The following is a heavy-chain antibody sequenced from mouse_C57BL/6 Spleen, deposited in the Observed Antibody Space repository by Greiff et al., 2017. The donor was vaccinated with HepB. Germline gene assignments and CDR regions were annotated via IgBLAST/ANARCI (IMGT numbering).Heavy chain of an antibody. CDR1: GYAFSSSW. V-gene: IGHV1-82*01. CDR3: ARGGWGFDY. CDR2: IYPGDGDT. Sequence: VKLQESGPELVKPGASVKISCKASGYAFSSSWMNWVKQRPGKGLEWIGRIYPGDGDTNYNGKFKGKATLTADKSSSTAYMQLSSLTSEDSAVYFCARGGWGFDYWGQGTTLTVSS. J-gene: IGHJ2*01.